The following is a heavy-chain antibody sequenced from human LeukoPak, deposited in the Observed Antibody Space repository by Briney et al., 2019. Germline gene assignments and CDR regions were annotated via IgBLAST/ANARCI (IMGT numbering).Heavy chain of an antibody. CDR3: AKGKYSSSWYFDY. D-gene: IGHD6-13*01. CDR2: ISGGGTYS. Sequence: GGSLRLSCASSGFTFSDYAMTWVRQAPGRGLEWVSAISGGGTYSYYADSVKGRFTISRDNSKNTLYLQMNSLRAEDTAVYYCAKGKYSSSWYFDYWGQGTLVTVSS. CDR1: GFTFSDYA. J-gene: IGHJ4*02. V-gene: IGHV3-23*01.